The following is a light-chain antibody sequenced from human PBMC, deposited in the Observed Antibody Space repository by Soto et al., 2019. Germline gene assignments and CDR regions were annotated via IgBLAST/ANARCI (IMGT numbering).Light chain of an antibody. Sequence: EIVMTQSPATLSVSPGERATLSCRASQSVGSNLAWYQQKPGQAPRLLIYGASTRDTGIPARFSGSGSGTEFTLTISSLQSEDFAVYYCQQYNNWPPVTFGQGTKVEIK. CDR1: QSVGSN. CDR3: QQYNNWPPVT. V-gene: IGKV3-15*01. J-gene: IGKJ1*01. CDR2: GAS.